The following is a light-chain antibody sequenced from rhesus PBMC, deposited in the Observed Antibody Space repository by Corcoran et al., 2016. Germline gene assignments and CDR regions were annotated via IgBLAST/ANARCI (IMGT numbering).Light chain of an antibody. CDR3: QQYSRGPPT. V-gene: IGKV1-22*01. J-gene: IGKJ1*01. Sequence: DIQMTQSPSSLSASVGDTVTITCRASQSISSWLVWYQQKPGKALKLLIYKASTLQNGVPSRFRGSGSGTDFTLTISILQSDNFATYFFQQYSRGPPTFGQGTKVEIQ. CDR1: QSISSW. CDR2: KAS.